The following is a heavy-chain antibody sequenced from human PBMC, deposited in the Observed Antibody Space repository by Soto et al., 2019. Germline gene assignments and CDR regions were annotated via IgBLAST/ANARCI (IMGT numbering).Heavy chain of an antibody. CDR3: GRLDDSGTVIDY. CDR2: IDPGDSDT. D-gene: IGHD1-26*01. Sequence: GESLKISCKGSGYSFGHFWIGWVRQMPGKGLEWMGIIDPGDSDTRYSPSFQGQVTISADRSISTAYLQWSSLKASDSAMYYCGRLDDSGTVIDYWGQGTLVTVSS. V-gene: IGHV5-51*01. J-gene: IGHJ4*02. CDR1: GYSFGHFW.